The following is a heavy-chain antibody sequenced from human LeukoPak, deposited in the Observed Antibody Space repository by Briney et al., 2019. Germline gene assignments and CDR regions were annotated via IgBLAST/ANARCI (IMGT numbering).Heavy chain of an antibody. V-gene: IGHV3-23*01. CDR1: GFRFSSYV. CDR3: AKDTFGDYPPDAFDV. Sequence: PGGSLRLSCVASGFRFSSYVMRWVRQAPGKGPEWVSTLGASGTKTFYADSVKGRFTMSRDNSKDTAYLQMNNLRADDTAVYYCAKDTFGDYPPDAFDVWGQGTMVTVSS. J-gene: IGHJ3*01. CDR2: LGASGTKT. D-gene: IGHD4-17*01.